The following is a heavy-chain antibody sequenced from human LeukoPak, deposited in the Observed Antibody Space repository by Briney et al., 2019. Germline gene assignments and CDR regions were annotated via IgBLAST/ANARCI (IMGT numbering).Heavy chain of an antibody. V-gene: IGHV3-48*01. CDR1: GFTFSSYS. CDR3: AREEVATIIDY. Sequence: GGSLRLSCAASGFTFSSYSMNRVLQAPGKGLEWVSYISSSSSTIYYADSVKGRFTISRDNAKNSLYLQMNSLRAEDTAVYYCAREEVATIIDYWGQGTLVTVSS. J-gene: IGHJ4*02. D-gene: IGHD5-12*01. CDR2: ISSSSSTI.